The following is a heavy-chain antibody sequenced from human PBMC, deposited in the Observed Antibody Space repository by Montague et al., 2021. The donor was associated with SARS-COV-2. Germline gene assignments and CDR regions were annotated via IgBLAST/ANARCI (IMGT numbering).Heavy chain of an antibody. Sequence: SETLSLTCTLSGGSFTSFYWSWVRQPPGKGLEWIGFVFYSGYTNYSPSLKSRVIIFLDASRNELSLQLTSVTAADTAVYYCARTKRGLIATAPVYSFDPWGQGTLVTVSS. CDR2: VFYSGYT. D-gene: IGHD2-15*01. J-gene: IGHJ5*02. CDR3: ARTKRGLIATAPVYSFDP. CDR1: GGSFTSFY. V-gene: IGHV4-59*08.